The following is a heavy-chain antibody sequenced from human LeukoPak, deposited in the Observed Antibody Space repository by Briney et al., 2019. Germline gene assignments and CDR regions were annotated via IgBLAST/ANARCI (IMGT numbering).Heavy chain of an antibody. Sequence: ASVKVSCKASGGTFSSYAISWVRQAPGQGLEWMGRIIPILGIANYAQKLQGRVTVTTDTSTSTAYMELRSLRSDDTAVYYCARDSSGWTLNPDAFDIWGQGTMVTVSS. V-gene: IGHV1-69*04. D-gene: IGHD6-19*01. J-gene: IGHJ3*02. CDR1: GGTFSSYA. CDR3: ARDSSGWTLNPDAFDI. CDR2: IIPILGIA.